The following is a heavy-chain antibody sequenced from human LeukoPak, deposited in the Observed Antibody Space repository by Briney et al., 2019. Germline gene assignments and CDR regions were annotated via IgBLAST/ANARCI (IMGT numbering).Heavy chain of an antibody. CDR2: FDPEAGEI. CDR1: GYSLTELS. J-gene: IGHJ4*02. Sequence: ASVKVSCKVSGYSLTELSMHWVRQTPGKGLEWMGGFDPEAGEIIYAQKFQGRVTMTEDTSTDTAYTELSSLRSEDTAAFYCATWAGAVIVDKNGGVYWGQGTLVTVSS. CDR3: ATWAGAVIVDKNGGVY. V-gene: IGHV1-24*01. D-gene: IGHD3-22*01.